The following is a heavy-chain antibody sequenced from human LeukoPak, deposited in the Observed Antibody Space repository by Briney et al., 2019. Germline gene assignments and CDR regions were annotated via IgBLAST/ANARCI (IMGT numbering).Heavy chain of an antibody. CDR1: GFTFSSYS. CDR2: ITGSGSAI. CDR3: ARDRRPLAEWELSMDV. D-gene: IGHD1-26*01. V-gene: IGHV3-48*02. Sequence: QAGRSLRLSCAASGFTFSSYSMNWVRQAPGKGLEWVSYITGSGSAIYYADSVKGRFTISRDNAKNSLYLQMNSLRDEDTAVYYCARDRRPLAEWELSMDVWGQGTTVTVSS. J-gene: IGHJ6*02.